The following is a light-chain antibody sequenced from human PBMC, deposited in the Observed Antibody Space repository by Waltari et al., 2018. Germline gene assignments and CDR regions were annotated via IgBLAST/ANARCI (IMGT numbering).Light chain of an antibody. V-gene: IGKV4-1*01. CDR2: WAS. CDR3: QQYYKSPLT. CDR1: QALFYTSNNNNY. Sequence: IVMTQSPDTLAVSLGERATINCKSSQALFYTSNNNNYLAWYQQKPGQPPKLLIHWASTRESGVPDRFSGSGSGTDFTLTISSLQAEDVAVYYCQQYYKSPLTFGQGTRLEIK. J-gene: IGKJ5*01.